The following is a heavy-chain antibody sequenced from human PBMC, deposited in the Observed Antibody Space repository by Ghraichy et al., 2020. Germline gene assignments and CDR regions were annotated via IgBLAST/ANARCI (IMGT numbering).Heavy chain of an antibody. CDR3: AKDLNTAMDYYYGMDV. CDR2: ISGSGGST. Sequence: GVLRLSCAASGFTFSSYAMSWVRQAPGKGLEWVSAISGSGGSTYYADSVKGRFTISRDNSKNTLYLQMNSLRAEDTAVYYCAKDLNTAMDYYYGMDVWGQGTTVTVSS. D-gene: IGHD5-18*01. J-gene: IGHJ6*02. CDR1: GFTFSSYA. V-gene: IGHV3-23*01.